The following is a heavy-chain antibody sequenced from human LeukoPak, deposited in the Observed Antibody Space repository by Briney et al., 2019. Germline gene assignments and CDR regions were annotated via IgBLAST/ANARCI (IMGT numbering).Heavy chain of an antibody. D-gene: IGHD4-17*01. V-gene: IGHV3-30*02. CDR3: AKEIWPTVTIPGRAYFDY. Sequence: GGSLRLSCAASAFTFSRYGMHWVRQAPGKGLEWVAFIRYDGNNKYYADSVKGRFTISRDNSKYTLYLQMNSLRAEDTALYYCAKEIWPTVTIPGRAYFDYWGQGALVTVSS. CDR1: AFTFSRYG. CDR2: IRYDGNNK. J-gene: IGHJ4*02.